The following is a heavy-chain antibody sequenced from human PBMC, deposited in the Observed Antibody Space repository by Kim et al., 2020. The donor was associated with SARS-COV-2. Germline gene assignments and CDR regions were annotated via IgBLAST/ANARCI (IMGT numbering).Heavy chain of an antibody. CDR1: GGSVSSGSYY. CDR3: ARVLASHWGTPHYFDY. Sequence: SETLSLTCTVSGGSVSSGSYYWSWIRQPPGKGLEWIGYIYYSGSTNYNPSLKSRVTISVDTSKNQFSLKLSSVTAADTAVYYCARVLASHWGTPHYFDYWGQGTLVTVSS. D-gene: IGHD7-27*01. CDR2: IYYSGST. V-gene: IGHV4-61*01. J-gene: IGHJ4*02.